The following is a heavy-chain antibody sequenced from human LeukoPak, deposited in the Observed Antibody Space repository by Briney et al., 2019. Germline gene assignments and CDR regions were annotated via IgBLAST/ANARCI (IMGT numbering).Heavy chain of an antibody. CDR3: ARGGTTVTEDFDY. D-gene: IGHD4-17*01. CDR1: GFTVSSNY. V-gene: IGHV3-66*01. CDR2: IYSGGTT. J-gene: IGHJ4*02. Sequence: GGSLRLSCAASGFTVSSNYMSWVRQAPGKGLEWVSVIYSGGTTYYADSVKGRFTISRDNSKNTLHLQMNSLRAEDTAVYYCARGGTTVTEDFDYWGQGTLVTVSS.